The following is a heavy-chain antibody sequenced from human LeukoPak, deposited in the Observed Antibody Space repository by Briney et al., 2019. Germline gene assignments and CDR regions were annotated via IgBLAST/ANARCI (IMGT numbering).Heavy chain of an antibody. CDR3: ARDPARLIYGDYVPNWFDP. CDR1: GYTFTSYG. V-gene: IGHV1-18*01. D-gene: IGHD4-17*01. CDR2: ISAYNGNT. Sequence: EASVKVSCKASGYTFTSYGISWVRQAPGQGLEWMGWISAYNGNTNYAQKFQGRVTITADESTSTAYMELSSLRSEDTAVYYCARDPARLIYGDYVPNWFDPWGQGTLVTVSS. J-gene: IGHJ5*02.